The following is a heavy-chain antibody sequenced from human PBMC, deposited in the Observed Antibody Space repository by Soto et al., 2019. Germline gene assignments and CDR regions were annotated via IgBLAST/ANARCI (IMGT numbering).Heavy chain of an antibody. V-gene: IGHV1-69*12. J-gene: IGHJ4*02. Sequence: QVQLVQSGAEVKKPESSVKVSCKAPGGTFSTYAISWVRQAPGQGLEWMGGIIPMFGTANYAQRFQDRVTITADESTNTVYMELSSLRSEDTAVYFCASGIQLWLRRINNGDSGWVQGTLVTVSS. CDR2: IIPMFGTA. D-gene: IGHD5-18*01. CDR3: ASGIQLWLRRINNGDSG. CDR1: GGTFSTYA.